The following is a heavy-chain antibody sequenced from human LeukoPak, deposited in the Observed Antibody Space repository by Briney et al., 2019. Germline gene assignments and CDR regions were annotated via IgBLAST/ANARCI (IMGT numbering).Heavy chain of an antibody. CDR3: AIDPNWGTHS. CDR1: GFTFSTYT. D-gene: IGHD7-27*01. J-gene: IGHJ4*02. Sequence: GGSLRLSCAASGFTFSTYTMYWVRHPPGKRLEWVPIIGSSGGGIHYADSVKGRFTISRDNSKNALYLQMNSLRVEDTAVYYCAIDPNWGTHSWGQGVLVTVSS. V-gene: IGHV3-23*01. CDR2: IGSSGGGI.